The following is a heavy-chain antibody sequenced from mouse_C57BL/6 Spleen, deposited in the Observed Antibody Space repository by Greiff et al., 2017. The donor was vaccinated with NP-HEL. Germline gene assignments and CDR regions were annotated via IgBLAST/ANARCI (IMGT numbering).Heavy chain of an antibody. CDR1: GYAFSSSW. V-gene: IGHV1-82*01. Sequence: VQLQQSGPEPVKPGASVKISCKASGYAFSSSWMNWVKQRPGKGLEWIGRISPGDGDTNYNGKFKGKATLTADKSSSTAYMQLSSLTSEDSAVYVCARGVDYGYFDYWGQGTTLTVSS. CDR3: ARGVDYGYFDY. D-gene: IGHD2-4*01. CDR2: ISPGDGDT. J-gene: IGHJ2*01.